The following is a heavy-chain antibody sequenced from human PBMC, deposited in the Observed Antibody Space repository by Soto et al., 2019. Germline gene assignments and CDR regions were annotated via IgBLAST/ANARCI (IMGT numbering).Heavy chain of an antibody. V-gene: IGHV3-11*03. CDR1: GFTFSDYY. Sequence: GGSLRLSCAASGFTFSDYYMSWIRQAPGKGLEWVSYISSSTSFTNYADSVKGRFTISRDNAKNSLHLQMNSLRAEDTAVYYCARSNQWLDDAFDIWGQGTMVTVSS. J-gene: IGHJ3*02. CDR2: ISSSTSFT. D-gene: IGHD6-19*01. CDR3: ARSNQWLDDAFDI.